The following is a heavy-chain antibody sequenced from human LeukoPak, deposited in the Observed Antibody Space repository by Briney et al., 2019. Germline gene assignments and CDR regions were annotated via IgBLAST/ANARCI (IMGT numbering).Heavy chain of an antibody. Sequence: PGGSLRLSCAASGFTFSSFAMNWVRQAPGKGLEWVSGISGSGGSTYYADSVKGRFTISRDNSKNTLYVQMSSLRAEDTAVYYCAKDAVRGSGRINWFDSWGQGTLVTVSS. D-gene: IGHD3-10*01. CDR1: GFTFSSFA. CDR2: ISGSGGST. J-gene: IGHJ5*01. CDR3: AKDAVRGSGRINWFDS. V-gene: IGHV3-23*01.